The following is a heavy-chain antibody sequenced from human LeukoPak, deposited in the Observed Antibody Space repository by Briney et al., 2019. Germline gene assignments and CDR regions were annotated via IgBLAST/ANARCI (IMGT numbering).Heavy chain of an antibody. J-gene: IGHJ4*02. D-gene: IGHD2-15*01. CDR3: ARAPVTSCRGAFCYPFDY. CDR1: GFNFGSYS. CDR2: ISGSGGST. V-gene: IGHV3-23*01. Sequence: PGGSLRLSCAASGFNFGSYSMTWVRQAPGKGLEWVSAISGSGGSTYYADSVRGRFTISRDNSKNTLYLQMNRLRVEDAAVYYCARAPVTSCRGAFCYPFDYWGQGTLVTVSS.